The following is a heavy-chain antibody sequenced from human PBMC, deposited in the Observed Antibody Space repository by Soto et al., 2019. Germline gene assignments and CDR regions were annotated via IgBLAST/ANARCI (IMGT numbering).Heavy chain of an antibody. CDR2: IYYSGST. Sequence: SETLSLTCTVSGGSVSSGSYYWSWIRQPPGKGLEWIGYIYYSGSTNYNPSLKSRVTISVDTSKNQFSLKLSSVTAADTAVYYCATGRGWFDPGAREPWSPSPQ. V-gene: IGHV4-61*01. J-gene: IGHJ5*02. D-gene: IGHD2-15*01. CDR3: ATGRGWFDP. CDR1: GGSVSSGSYY.